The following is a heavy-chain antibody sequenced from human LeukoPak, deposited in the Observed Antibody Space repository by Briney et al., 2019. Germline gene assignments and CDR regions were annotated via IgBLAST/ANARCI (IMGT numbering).Heavy chain of an antibody. CDR1: GFTFSNYG. V-gene: IGHV3-33*06. Sequence: QPGRSLRLSCAASGFTFSNYGMHWVRQAPGKGLEWVAVILYDGSDKYYADSVKGRFTISRDNSKNMLYLQMNGLRAEDTAVYYCAKRYTYGTDVWGKGTTVTVSS. J-gene: IGHJ6*04. CDR2: ILYDGSDK. D-gene: IGHD5-18*01. CDR3: AKRYTYGTDV.